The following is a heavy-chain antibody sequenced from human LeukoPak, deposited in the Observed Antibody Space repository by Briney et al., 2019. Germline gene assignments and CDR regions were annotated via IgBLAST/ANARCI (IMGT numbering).Heavy chain of an antibody. CDR2: ISYDGSNK. CDR1: GFTFSSYG. D-gene: IGHD1-26*01. J-gene: IGHJ4*02. Sequence: GGSLRLSCAASGFTFSSYGMHWVRQAPGKGLEWVAVISYDGSNKYYADSVKGRFTISRDNSKNTLYLQMNSLRAEGTAVYYCAKDLGGSYLDYWGQGTLVTVSS. CDR3: AKDLGGSYLDY. V-gene: IGHV3-30*18.